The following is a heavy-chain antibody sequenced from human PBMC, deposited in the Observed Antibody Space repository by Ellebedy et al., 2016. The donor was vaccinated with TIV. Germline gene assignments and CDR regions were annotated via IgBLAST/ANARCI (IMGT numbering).Heavy chain of an antibody. CDR2: IYHIGST. D-gene: IGHD2-15*01. CDR3: ARHAVVPTPGFEY. V-gene: IGHV4-38-2*02. CDR1: NYSISSGSY. Sequence: SETLSLTCTVSNYSISSGSYWGWIRQPPGKGLEWIGSIYHIGSTYYSPSLKSRVSISVDTSKSQISLRLKSVTAADTAVYYCARHAVVPTPGFEYWGPGALVTVSS. J-gene: IGHJ4*02.